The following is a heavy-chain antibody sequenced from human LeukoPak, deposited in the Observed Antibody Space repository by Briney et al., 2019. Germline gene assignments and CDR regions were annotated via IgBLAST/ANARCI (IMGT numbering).Heavy chain of an antibody. J-gene: IGHJ4*02. Sequence: PGGSLRLSCAASGFTFDDYAMHWVRQAPGKGLEWVSLIGGDGGTTYYADSVKGRFTISRDNSKNSLYLQVNSLRTEDTALYYCVKEPHYYDSSGYYWGQGTLVTVSS. CDR1: GFTFDDYA. CDR3: VKEPHYYDSSGYY. V-gene: IGHV3-43*02. D-gene: IGHD3-22*01. CDR2: IGGDGGTT.